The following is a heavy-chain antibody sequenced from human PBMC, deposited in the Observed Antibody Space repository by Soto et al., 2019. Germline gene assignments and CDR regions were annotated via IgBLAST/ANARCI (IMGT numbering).Heavy chain of an antibody. J-gene: IGHJ6*03. V-gene: IGHV3-74*01. CDR1: GFTFSSYW. CDR2: INSDGSST. Sequence: GGSLRLSCAASGFTFSSYWMHWVRQAPGKGLVWVSRINSDGSSTSYADSVKGRFTISRDNAKNTLYLQMNSLRAEDTAVYYCARGYCSGGSCYHHYYYYYYMDVWGKGTTVTVSS. D-gene: IGHD2-15*01. CDR3: ARGYCSGGSCYHHYYYYYYMDV.